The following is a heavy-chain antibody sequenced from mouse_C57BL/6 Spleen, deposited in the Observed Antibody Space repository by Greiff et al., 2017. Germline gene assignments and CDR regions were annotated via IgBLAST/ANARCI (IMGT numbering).Heavy chain of an antibody. CDR3: ARSIYYYGSSYGGFAY. J-gene: IGHJ3*01. CDR2: IYPGSGST. D-gene: IGHD1-1*01. V-gene: IGHV1-55*01. CDR1: GYTFTSYW. Sequence: QVQLQQPGAELVKPGASVKMSCKASGYTFTSYWITWVKQRPGQGLEWIGDIYPGSGSTNYNEKFKSKATLTVDTSSSTAYMQLSSLTSEDSAVYYCARSIYYYGSSYGGFAYWGQGTLVTVSA.